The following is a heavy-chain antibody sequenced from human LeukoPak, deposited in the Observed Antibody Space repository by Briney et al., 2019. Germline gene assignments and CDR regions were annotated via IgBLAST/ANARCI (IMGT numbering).Heavy chain of an antibody. CDR1: GGSISSSNW. V-gene: IGHV4-4*02. CDR2: IYHSGST. CDR3: ARAPRYYYDSSGYYVPHFDY. D-gene: IGHD3-22*01. J-gene: IGHJ4*02. Sequence: SGTLSLTCAVSGGSISSSNWWSWVRQPPGKGLEWIGEIYHSGSTNYNPSLKSRVTISVDTSKNQFSLKLSSVTAADTAVYYCARAPRYYYDSSGYYVPHFDYWGQGTLVTVSS.